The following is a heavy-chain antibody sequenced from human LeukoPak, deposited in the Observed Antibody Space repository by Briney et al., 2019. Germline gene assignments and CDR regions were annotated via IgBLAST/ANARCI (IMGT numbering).Heavy chain of an antibody. CDR2: ISGSSDGT. CDR3: AKGSDYNLYFDH. V-gene: IGHV3-23*01. CDR1: GFTFSTYA. D-gene: IGHD1-26*01. J-gene: IGHJ5*02. Sequence: GGSLRLSSAASGFTFSTYAMNWVRQAPGKGLEWVSTISGSSDGTYYADSVKGRFTISRDSSKDTVYLQMDSPRAEDTAVYYCAKGSDYNLYFDHWGQGALVTVSS.